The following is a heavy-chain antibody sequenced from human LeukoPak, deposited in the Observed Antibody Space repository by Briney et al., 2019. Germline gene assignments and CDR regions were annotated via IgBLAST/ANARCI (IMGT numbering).Heavy chain of an antibody. D-gene: IGHD3-10*01. CDR1: GYTFTSYG. CDR2: ISAYNGNT. J-gene: IGHJ4*02. CDR3: ARVGSITMVRGVIPPDY. V-gene: IGHV1-18*01. Sequence: GASVKVSCKASGYTFTSYGISWVRQAPGQGLEWMGWISAYNGNTNYAQKPQGRVTMTTDTSTSTAYMELRSLRSDDTAVYYCARVGSITMVRGVIPPDYWGQGTLVTVSS.